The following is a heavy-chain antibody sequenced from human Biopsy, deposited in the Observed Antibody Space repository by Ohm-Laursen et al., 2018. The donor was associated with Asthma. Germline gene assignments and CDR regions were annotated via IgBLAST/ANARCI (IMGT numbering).Heavy chain of an antibody. CDR2: IDQSGYT. Sequence: SETLSLTCTVYGGSLTGHYWNWIRQPPGKGLEWIGEIDQSGYTNYNPSLKSRVTISADTSKNQFHLNLSSGTAADTAVYFCARAAITGIRGWFDPWGQGTQVTASS. CDR3: ARAAITGIRGWFDP. V-gene: IGHV4-34*01. CDR1: GGSLTGHY. J-gene: IGHJ5*02. D-gene: IGHD1-20*01.